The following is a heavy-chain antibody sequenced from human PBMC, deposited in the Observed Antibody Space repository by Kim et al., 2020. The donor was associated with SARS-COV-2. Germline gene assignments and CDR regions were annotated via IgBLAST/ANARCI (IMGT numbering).Heavy chain of an antibody. Sequence: SETLSLTCTVSGGSISSSSFSWGWIRQPPGRGLEWIGNIYYSGTTYYNPSLKSRVTVSVDTSKNQFSLKLTSVTAADTAVYYCARRGTGDSFDYWGQGT. V-gene: IGHV4-39*01. J-gene: IGHJ4*02. CDR2: IYYSGTT. CDR1: GGSISSSSFS. CDR3: ARRGTGDSFDY. D-gene: IGHD3-10*01.